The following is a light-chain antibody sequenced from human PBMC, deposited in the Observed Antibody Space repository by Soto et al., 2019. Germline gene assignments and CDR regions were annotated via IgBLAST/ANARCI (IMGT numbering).Light chain of an antibody. CDR3: QQYGNLPLT. J-gene: IGKJ5*01. Sequence: EIVLTQSPGTLSLSPGERATLSCRASQTITTLAWYQRKPGQAPRLLIYRVSSRATGVPDRFSGSGSGTDYTLTISRLEPEDFAVYYCQQYGNLPLTFGGGTRREIK. CDR1: QTITT. V-gene: IGKV3-20*01. CDR2: RVS.